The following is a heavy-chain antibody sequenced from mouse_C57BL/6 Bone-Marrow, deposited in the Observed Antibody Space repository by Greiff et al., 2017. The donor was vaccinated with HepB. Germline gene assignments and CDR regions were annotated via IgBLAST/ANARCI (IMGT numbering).Heavy chain of an antibody. Sequence: QVQLQQSGPELVKPGASVKISCKASGYAFSSSWMNWVKQRPGKGLEWIGRIYPGDGDTNYNGKFKGKATLTADKSSSTAYMQLSSLTSEDSAVYFCARIDVNYPWYFDVWGTGTTVTVSS. J-gene: IGHJ1*03. CDR3: ARIDVNYPWYFDV. D-gene: IGHD2-1*01. CDR2: IYPGDGDT. V-gene: IGHV1-82*01. CDR1: GYAFSSSW.